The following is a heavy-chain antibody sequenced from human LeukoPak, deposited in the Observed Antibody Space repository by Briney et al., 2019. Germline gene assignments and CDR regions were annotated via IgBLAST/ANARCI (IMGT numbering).Heavy chain of an antibody. Sequence: GGSLRLSCAASGFTFSSYGMNWVRQAPGKGLEWISYISRSSSPIYYADSVKGRFTISRDNSKNTLYLQMNSLRAEDTAVYYCARVFRDILTVDYWGQGTLVTVSS. CDR3: ARVFRDILTVDY. J-gene: IGHJ4*02. CDR1: GFTFSSYG. D-gene: IGHD3-9*01. V-gene: IGHV3-48*01. CDR2: ISRSSSPI.